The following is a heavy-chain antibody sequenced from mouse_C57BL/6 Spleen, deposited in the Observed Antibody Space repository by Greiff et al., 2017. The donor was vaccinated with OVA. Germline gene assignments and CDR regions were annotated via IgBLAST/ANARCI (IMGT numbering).Heavy chain of an antibody. J-gene: IGHJ2*01. Sequence: QVQLKESGPELVKPGASVKISCKASGYAFSSSWMNWVKQRPGKGLEWIGRIYPGDGDTNYNGTFKGKATLTADKSSSTAYMQLSSLTSEDSAVYFCARWGLLRGSYLDYWGQGTTLTVSS. CDR2: IYPGDGDT. V-gene: IGHV1-82*01. CDR3: ARWGLLRGSYLDY. D-gene: IGHD2-3*01. CDR1: GYAFSSSW.